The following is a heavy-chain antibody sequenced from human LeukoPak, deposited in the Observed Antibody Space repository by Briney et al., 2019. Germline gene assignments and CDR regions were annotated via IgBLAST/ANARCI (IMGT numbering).Heavy chain of an antibody. Sequence: ASVKVSCKASGYTFTDYYMQWVRQAPGQGLEWMGWMNPKSGDTGYEQKFQGRVTITRDSSISTVYMELSSLRSEDTALYYCARGRYMDVWGKGTTVTVSS. CDR2: MNPKSGDT. CDR3: ARGRYMDV. V-gene: IGHV1-8*03. CDR1: GYTFTDYY. J-gene: IGHJ6*03.